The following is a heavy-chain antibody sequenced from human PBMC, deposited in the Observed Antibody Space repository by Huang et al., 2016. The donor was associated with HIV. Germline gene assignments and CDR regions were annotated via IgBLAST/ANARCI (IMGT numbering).Heavy chain of an antibody. V-gene: IGHV4-59*11. CDR3: ARDHHDFWRGYRRMYFFDH. Sequence: QVQLQESGPGLVKPSETLSLTCTVSGGSISTHYWSWIRQPPGKGLEWIGRIDYSGSTNYSPPLKSRVTIVLDTSKNQFSLRVNSGTAADTAMYYCARDHHDFWRGYRRMYFFDHWGQGTLVTVSS. CDR2: IDYSGST. D-gene: IGHD3-3*01. CDR1: GGSISTHY. J-gene: IGHJ4*02.